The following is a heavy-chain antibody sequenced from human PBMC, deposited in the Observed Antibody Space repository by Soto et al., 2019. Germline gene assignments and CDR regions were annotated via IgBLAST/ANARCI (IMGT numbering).Heavy chain of an antibody. D-gene: IGHD1-26*01. J-gene: IGHJ4*02. CDR1: GASVSSGKYY. CDR2: ISYRVST. Sequence: QVQLQESGPGLVKPSETLSLTCTVSGASVSSGKYYWSWIRQPPGKGLECIGYISYRVSTNYNPSLKSRVTISIDPSKHQFSLKLSSVTAADTAVYYCARGSGSYYAYWGQGTLVTVSS. CDR3: ARGSGSYYAY. V-gene: IGHV4-61*01.